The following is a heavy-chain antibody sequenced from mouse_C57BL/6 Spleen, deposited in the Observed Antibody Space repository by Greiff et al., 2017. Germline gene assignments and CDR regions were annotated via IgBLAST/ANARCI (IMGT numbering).Heavy chain of an antibody. V-gene: IGHV1-55*01. CDR1: GYTFTSYW. CDR2: IYPGSGST. J-gene: IGHJ3*01. D-gene: IGHD3-2*02. Sequence: QVQLQQPGAELVKPGASVKMSCKASGYTFTSYWITWVKQRPGQGLEWIGDIYPGSGSTNYNEKFKSKATLTVDTSSSSAYMQLSSLTYEDSAVYYCARYGTAQATFAYWGQGTLVTVSA. CDR3: ARYGTAQATFAY.